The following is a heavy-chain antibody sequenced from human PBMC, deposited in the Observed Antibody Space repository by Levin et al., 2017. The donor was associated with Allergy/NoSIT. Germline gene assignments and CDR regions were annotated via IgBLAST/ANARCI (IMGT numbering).Heavy chain of an antibody. CDR3: AKAPGYCSSPSCPVDY. J-gene: IGHJ4*02. D-gene: IGHD2-2*01. CDR2: ISGNVGTT. CDR1: GFTFSSYA. Sequence: GGSLRLSCAASGFTFSSYAMSWVRQAPGKGLEWVSAISGNVGTTYYADSVKGRFTISRDSSKNTLYLQMSSLRAEDTAVYYCAKAPGYCSSPSCPVDYWGQGTLVTVSS. V-gene: IGHV3-23*01.